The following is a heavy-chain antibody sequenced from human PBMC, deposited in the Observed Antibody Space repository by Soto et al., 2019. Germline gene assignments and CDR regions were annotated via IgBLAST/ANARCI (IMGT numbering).Heavy chain of an antibody. J-gene: IGHJ5*02. CDR2: IYYSGTT. Sequence: KTSETLSLTCTVSGGSISGYYWSWIRQPPGKGLEWIGYIYYSGTTNYNPSFKSRVSISVDTSKDQFSLKLNSVTAADTAVYYCARSYNTTWTAWGPWGQGTLVTVSS. CDR3: ARSYNTTWTAWGP. D-gene: IGHD1-20*01. CDR1: GGSISGYY. V-gene: IGHV4-59*01.